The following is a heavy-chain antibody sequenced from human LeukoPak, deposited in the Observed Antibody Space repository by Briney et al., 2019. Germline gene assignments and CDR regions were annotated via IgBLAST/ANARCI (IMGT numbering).Heavy chain of an antibody. D-gene: IGHD3-22*01. V-gene: IGHV3-23*01. CDR1: GFTFSSYA. J-gene: IGHJ4*02. Sequence: GGSLRLSCAASGFTFSSYAMSWVRQAPGKGLEWVSAISGSGGSTYHADSVKGRFTISRDNSKNTLYLQMNSLRAEDTAVYYCAKDAAGSSYDSSGYSDWGQGTLVTVSS. CDR3: AKDAAGSSYDSSGYSD. CDR2: ISGSGGST.